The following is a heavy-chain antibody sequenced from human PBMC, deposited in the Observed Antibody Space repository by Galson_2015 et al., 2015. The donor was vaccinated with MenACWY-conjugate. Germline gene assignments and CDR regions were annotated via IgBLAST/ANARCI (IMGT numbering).Heavy chain of an antibody. CDR2: MYYSGGA. V-gene: IGHV4-59*01. Sequence: SETLSLTCTVSGGSINSYYWSWIRQPPGKGLEWIGYMYYSGGANYNPSLKSRVTISVDTSKNQFSLTMTSVTAADTAVYYCARGVNLASMAGYWGQGTLVTVSS. CDR3: ARGVNLASMAGY. D-gene: IGHD3-3*02. J-gene: IGHJ4*02. CDR1: GGSINSYY.